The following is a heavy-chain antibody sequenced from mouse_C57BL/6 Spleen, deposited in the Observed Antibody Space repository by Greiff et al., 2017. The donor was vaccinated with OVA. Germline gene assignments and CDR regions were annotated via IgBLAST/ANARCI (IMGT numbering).Heavy chain of an antibody. J-gene: IGHJ4*01. D-gene: IGHD2-3*01. CDR3: ARDGYYAMDY. Sequence: EVKLVESGGDLVKPGGSLKLSCAASGFTFSSYGMSWVRQTPDKRLEWVATISSGGSYTSYPDSVKGRFTISRDNAKNTLYLQMSSLKSEDTAMYYCARDGYYAMDYWGQGTSVTVSS. V-gene: IGHV5-6*02. CDR2: ISSGGSYT. CDR1: GFTFSSYG.